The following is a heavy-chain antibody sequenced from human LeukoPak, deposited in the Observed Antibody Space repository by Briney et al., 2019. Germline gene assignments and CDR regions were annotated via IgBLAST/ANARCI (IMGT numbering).Heavy chain of an antibody. J-gene: IGHJ4*02. V-gene: IGHV3-23*01. CDR1: GFTSSNYA. CDR2: ISGSGDST. D-gene: IGHD3-16*01. CDR3: AKGGWGTVLDY. Sequence: GGSLRLSCAASGFTSSNYAMPWVRQAPGKGLEWVSTISGSGDSTYYSDSVKGRFTISRDNSENTLYLQLNSLRPEDTAVYYCAKGGWGTVLDYWGQGTLVTVSP.